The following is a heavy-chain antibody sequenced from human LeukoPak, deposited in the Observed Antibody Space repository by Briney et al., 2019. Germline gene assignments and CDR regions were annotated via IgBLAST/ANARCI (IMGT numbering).Heavy chain of an antibody. CDR3: ARDSSRGFGY. J-gene: IGHJ4*02. CDR1: GFTFSSYE. Sequence: GGSLRLSCAASGFTFSSYEMNWVRQAPGKGLEWVSYISSSGSTIYYADSVKGRFTISRDNAKNSLYLQMNSLRAEDTAVYYCARDSSRGFGYWGQGTLVTVSS. CDR2: ISSSGSTI. D-gene: IGHD3-10*01. V-gene: IGHV3-48*03.